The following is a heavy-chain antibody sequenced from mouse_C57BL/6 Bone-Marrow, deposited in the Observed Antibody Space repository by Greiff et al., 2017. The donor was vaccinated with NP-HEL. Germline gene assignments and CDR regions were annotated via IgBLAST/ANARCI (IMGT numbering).Heavy chain of an antibody. CDR2: IRSKSSHYAT. Sequence: EVKLVESGGGLVQPKGSLKLSCAASGFPFNTYAMPWVRQAPGKGLEWVARIRSKSSHYATYYADSVKDSFTISSDDSQSMLYLQMNNLKTEDTAMYYCVREGWLLWFAYWGQGTLVTVSA. CDR3: VREGWLLWFAY. J-gene: IGHJ3*01. V-gene: IGHV10-3*01. CDR1: GFPFNTYA. D-gene: IGHD2-3*01.